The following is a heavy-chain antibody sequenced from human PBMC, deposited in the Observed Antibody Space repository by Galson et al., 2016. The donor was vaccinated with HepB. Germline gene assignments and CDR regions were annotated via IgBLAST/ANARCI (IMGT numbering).Heavy chain of an antibody. CDR1: SDSISSYY. CDR3: ARDPRGIGNYFDY. J-gene: IGHJ4*02. D-gene: IGHD6-13*01. CDR2: IYYSGST. Sequence: ETLSLTCTVSSDSISSYYWSWIRQPPGKGLEWIGYIYYSGSTNYNPSLKSRVTLSVDASKNQFSLKLRSVTAADTAVYYCARDPRGIGNYFDYWGQGTLVTVSS. V-gene: IGHV4-59*01.